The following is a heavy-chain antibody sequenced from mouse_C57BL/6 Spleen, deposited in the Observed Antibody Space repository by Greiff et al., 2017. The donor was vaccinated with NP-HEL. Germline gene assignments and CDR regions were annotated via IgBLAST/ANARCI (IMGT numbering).Heavy chain of an antibody. CDR2: ISSGSSTI. J-gene: IGHJ4*01. V-gene: IGHV5-17*01. CDR3: ARRTTTVVATEAMDY. CDR1: GFTFSDYG. Sequence: VQLKESGGGLVKPGGSLKLSCAASGFTFSDYGMHWVRQAPEKGLEWVAYISSGSSTIYYADTVKGRFTISRDNAKNTLFLQMTSLRSEDTAMYYCARRTTTVVATEAMDYWGQGTSVTVSS. D-gene: IGHD1-1*01.